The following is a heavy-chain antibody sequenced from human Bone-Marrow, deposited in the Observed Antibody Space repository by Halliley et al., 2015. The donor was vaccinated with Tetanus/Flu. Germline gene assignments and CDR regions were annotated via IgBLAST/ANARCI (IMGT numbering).Heavy chain of an antibody. D-gene: IGHD6-13*01. CDR3: ARDFNEQQLQTGYFYSGMNV. Sequence: PGQGLEWLGWIGTYNGDTKYTQKLQGRLTMTTDTSTSTAFMELRNLRSDDTAMYFCARDFNEQQLQTGYFYSGMNVWGQGP. V-gene: IGHV1-18*01. CDR2: IGTYNGDT. J-gene: IGHJ6*02.